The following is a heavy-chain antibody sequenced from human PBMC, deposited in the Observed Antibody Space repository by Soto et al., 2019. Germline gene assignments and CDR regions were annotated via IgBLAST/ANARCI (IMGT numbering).Heavy chain of an antibody. Sequence: GGSLRLSCAAYGFTFSSYAMHWVRQAQCKGLDVVAVISYDGSNKYYADSVKGRFTISRDNSKNTLYLQMNSLRAEATAVYYCAREYYANLYYSEYWGQATLLTVSS. J-gene: IGHJ4*02. V-gene: IGHV3-30-3*01. CDR1: GFTFSSYA. CDR2: ISYDGSNK. D-gene: IGHD2-8*01. CDR3: AREYYANLYYSEY.